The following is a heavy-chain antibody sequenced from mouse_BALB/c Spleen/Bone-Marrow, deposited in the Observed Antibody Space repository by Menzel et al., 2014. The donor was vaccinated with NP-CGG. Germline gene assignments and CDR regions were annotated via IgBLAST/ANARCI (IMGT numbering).Heavy chain of an antibody. J-gene: IGHJ2*01. CDR1: GFNITDIS. Sequence: VQLQQSGAELVKPGASVKLSCTASGFNITDISMHWVKQRPELGLEWIGRIDPANGDTKYDPKFQGKATITADTSSSTDYLQLSSLTSEDTAVYYCARDYGPFDYWGQGTPLTVSS. CDR3: ARDYGPFDY. D-gene: IGHD1-2*01. V-gene: IGHV14-3*02. CDR2: IDPANGDT.